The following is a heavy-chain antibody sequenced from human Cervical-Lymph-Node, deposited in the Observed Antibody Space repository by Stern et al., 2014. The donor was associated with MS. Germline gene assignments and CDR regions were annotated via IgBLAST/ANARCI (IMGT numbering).Heavy chain of an antibody. J-gene: IGHJ5*02. Sequence: QVQLVQSGAEVKKPGSSVKVSCKASRDTFSHSALSWGRQAPGQGLEWMGGILPILGTTSYTQRFQGRVTITADTSTNIVYMELRSLKFEDTAVYFCARDQGDYGSGSEDSWFDPWGQGTLVTVSS. V-gene: IGHV1-69*06. CDR1: RDTFSHSA. CDR3: ARDQGDYGSGSEDSWFDP. D-gene: IGHD3-10*01. CDR2: ILPILGTT.